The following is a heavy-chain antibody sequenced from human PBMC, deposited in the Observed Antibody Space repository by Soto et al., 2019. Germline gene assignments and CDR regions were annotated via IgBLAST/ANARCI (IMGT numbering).Heavy chain of an antibody. CDR2: ISSSSSYI. V-gene: IGHV3-21*01. D-gene: IGHD3-3*01. CDR1: GFTFSSYS. J-gene: IGHJ6*03. CDR3: ARESGSSLPYDFWSGYSGGYYYYMDV. Sequence: GGSLRLSCAASGFTFSSYSMNWVRQAPGKGLEWVSSISSSSSYIYYADSVKGRFTISRDNAKNSLYLQMNSLRAEDTAVYYCARESGSSLPYDFWSGYSGGYYYYMDVWGKGTTVTVSS.